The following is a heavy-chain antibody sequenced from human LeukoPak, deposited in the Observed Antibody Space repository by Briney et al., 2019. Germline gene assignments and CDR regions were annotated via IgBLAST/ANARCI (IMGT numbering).Heavy chain of an antibody. CDR2: ISGRGGNT. CDR1: GFTFSSYA. J-gene: IGHJ5*02. CDR3: AKDRSGDCPCRFDP. V-gene: IGHV3-23*01. D-gene: IGHD2-21*02. Sequence: PGGSLRLSCAASGFTFSSYAMSWVRQAPGKGLEWVSGISGRGGNTYYADSVKGRFTISRDNSQNTLYLQMNSLRAEDTAVYYCAKDRSGDCPCRFDPWGQGTLVTVSS.